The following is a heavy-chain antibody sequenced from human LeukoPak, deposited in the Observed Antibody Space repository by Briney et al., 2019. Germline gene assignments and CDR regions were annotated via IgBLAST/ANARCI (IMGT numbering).Heavy chain of an antibody. J-gene: IGHJ5*02. V-gene: IGHV4-34*01. Sequence: SETLSLTCAVYGGSFRGYYWSWIRQPPGKGLEWIGEINHSGSTNYNPSLKSRVTISVDTSKNQFSLKLSSVTAADTAVYYCAGRPVEGWYGVIGWWFDPWGQGTLVTVSS. CDR3: AGRPVEGWYGVIGWWFDP. D-gene: IGHD6-19*01. CDR2: INHSGST. CDR1: GGSFRGYY.